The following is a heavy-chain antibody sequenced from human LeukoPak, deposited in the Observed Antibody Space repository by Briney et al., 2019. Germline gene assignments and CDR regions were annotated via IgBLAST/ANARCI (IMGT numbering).Heavy chain of an antibody. CDR1: GGSFSGYY. V-gene: IGHV4-34*01. J-gene: IGHJ6*03. CDR3: ARVSYSSSRYYYYYMDV. D-gene: IGHD6-13*01. CDR2: INHSGST. Sequence: SETLSLTCAVYGGSFSGYYWSWIRQPPGKGLEWIGEINHSGSTNHNPSLKSRVTISVDTSKNQFSLKLSSVTAADTAVYYCARVSYSSSRYYYYYMDVWGKGTTVTVSS.